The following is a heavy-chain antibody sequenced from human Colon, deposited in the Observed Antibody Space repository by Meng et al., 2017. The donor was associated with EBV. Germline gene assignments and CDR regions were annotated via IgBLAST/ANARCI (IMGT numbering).Heavy chain of an antibody. CDR3: ARNYYFDY. V-gene: IGHV4-30-4*01. CDR2: IYYTGST. CDR1: VGSINSGDYY. Sequence: VSGPGLFKPSQTLSLTCTVSVGSINSGDYYWSWIRQPPGKGLEWIGYIYYTGSTYYNPSLKSRVTISMDTSKNQFSLRLSSVTAADTAVYYCARNYYFDYWGQGTLVTVSS. J-gene: IGHJ4*02.